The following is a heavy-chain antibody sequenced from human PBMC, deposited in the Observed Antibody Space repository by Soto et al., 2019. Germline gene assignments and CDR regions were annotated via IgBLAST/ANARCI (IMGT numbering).Heavy chain of an antibody. CDR1: GFTFDDYA. CDR2: ISWNSGSI. Sequence: SLRLSCAASGFTFDDYAMHWVRQAPGKGLEWVSGISWNSGSIGYADSVKGRFTISRDNAKNSLYLQMNSLRAEDTALYYCAKDSGSYVAFDIWGQGTMVTVSS. J-gene: IGHJ3*02. D-gene: IGHD3-16*01. CDR3: AKDSGSYVAFDI. V-gene: IGHV3-9*01.